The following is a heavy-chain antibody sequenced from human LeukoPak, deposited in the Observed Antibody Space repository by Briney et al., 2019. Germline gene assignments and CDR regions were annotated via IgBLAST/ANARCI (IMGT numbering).Heavy chain of an antibody. CDR3: ARGDSNYYDSSGYADY. CDR2: IIPIFGTA. J-gene: IGHJ4*02. Sequence: SVKVSCKASGGTFSSYAISWVRQAPGRGLEWMGGIIPIFGTANYAQKFQGRVTITADESTSTAYMELSSLRSEDTAVYYCARGDSNYYDSSGYADYWGQGTLVTVSS. CDR1: GGTFSSYA. D-gene: IGHD3-22*01. V-gene: IGHV1-69*13.